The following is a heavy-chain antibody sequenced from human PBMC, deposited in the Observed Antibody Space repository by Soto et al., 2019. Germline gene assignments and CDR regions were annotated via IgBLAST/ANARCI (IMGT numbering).Heavy chain of an antibody. Sequence: EVQLLESGGGLVQPGGSLRLSCAASGFTFSGYAMDWVRQAPGKGLEWVSGISESGGSTYYATSVKGRFTIFRDNSKDKLYLQMSSRRAEDTAVYYCAKDNYNDASDGHWFGPWGQRTLVTLAS. V-gene: IGHV3-23*01. CDR3: AKDNYNDASDGHWFGP. CDR2: ISESGGST. CDR1: GFTFSGYA. J-gene: IGHJ5*02. D-gene: IGHD3-22*01.